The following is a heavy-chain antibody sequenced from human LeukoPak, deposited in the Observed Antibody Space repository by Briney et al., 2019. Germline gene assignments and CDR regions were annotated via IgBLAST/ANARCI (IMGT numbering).Heavy chain of an antibody. CDR3: AKDRGYSYGDFDF. D-gene: IGHD5-18*01. CDR1: GFTLSGYG. CDR2: IRYDGSNK. V-gene: IGHV3-30*02. Sequence: PGGSLRLSCAASGFTLSGYGMHWVRQAPGKGLEWVAFIRYDGSNKDYADSVKGRSTISRDNSKNTLYLQMNSLRAGDTAVYYCAKDRGYSYGDFDFWGQGTLVTVSS. J-gene: IGHJ4*02.